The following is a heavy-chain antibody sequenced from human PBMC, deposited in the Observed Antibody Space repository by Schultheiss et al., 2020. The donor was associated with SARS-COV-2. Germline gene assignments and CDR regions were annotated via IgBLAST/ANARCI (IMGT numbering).Heavy chain of an antibody. J-gene: IGHJ3*02. CDR1: GGSISSYY. D-gene: IGHD2-2*02. CDR3: ARSRYCSSTSCYTGAFDI. Sequence: SETLSLTCTVSGGSISSYYWSWIRQPPGKGLEWIGYIYYSGSTYYNPSLKSRVTISVDTSKNQFSLKLSSVTAADTAVYYCARSRYCSSTSCYTGAFDIWGQGTMVTVAS. V-gene: IGHV4-59*06. CDR2: IYYSGST.